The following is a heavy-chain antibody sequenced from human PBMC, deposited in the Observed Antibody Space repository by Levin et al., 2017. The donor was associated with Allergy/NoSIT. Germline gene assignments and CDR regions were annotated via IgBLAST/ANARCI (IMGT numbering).Heavy chain of an antibody. V-gene: IGHV4-59*01. D-gene: IGHD2-15*01. Sequence: SQTLSLTCLVSGASISSYHWSWIRQPPGKGLEWIGYIYYSGSTNYNPSLKSRVTMSVDTSRNQFSLTLNSVTAADTAVYYCARERVVASSGTYYYSGMAVWGHGTTVTVSS. J-gene: IGHJ6*02. CDR3: ARERVVASSGTYYYSGMAV. CDR1: GASISSYH. CDR2: IYYSGST.